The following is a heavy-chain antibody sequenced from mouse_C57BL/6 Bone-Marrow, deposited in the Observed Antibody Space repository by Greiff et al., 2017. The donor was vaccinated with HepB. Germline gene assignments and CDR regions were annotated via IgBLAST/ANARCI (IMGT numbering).Heavy chain of an antibody. CDR1: GFTFSDYY. CDR3: ARHPYGSSLYYAMDY. J-gene: IGHJ4*01. D-gene: IGHD1-1*01. CDR2: ISNGGGST. Sequence: EVHLVESGGGLVQPGGSLKLSCAASGFTFSDYYMYWVRQTPEKRLEWVAYISNGGGSTYYPDTVKGRFTISRDNAKNTLYLQMSRLKSEDTAMYYCARHPYGSSLYYAMDYWGQGTSVTVSS. V-gene: IGHV5-12*01.